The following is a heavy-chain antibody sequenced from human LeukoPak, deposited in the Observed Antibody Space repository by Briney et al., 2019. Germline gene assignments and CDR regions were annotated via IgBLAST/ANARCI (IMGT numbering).Heavy chain of an antibody. V-gene: IGHV4-38-2*02. Sequence: SETLSLTCTVSGYSISSGYYWGWIRQPPGKGLEWIGEINHSGSTNYNPSLKSRVTISVDTSKNQFSLKLSSVTAADTAVYYCARGVFRYDYVWGSYRYTGYFDYWGQGTLVTVSS. J-gene: IGHJ4*02. CDR3: ARGVFRYDYVWGSYRYTGYFDY. CDR1: GYSISSGYY. D-gene: IGHD3-16*02. CDR2: INHSGST.